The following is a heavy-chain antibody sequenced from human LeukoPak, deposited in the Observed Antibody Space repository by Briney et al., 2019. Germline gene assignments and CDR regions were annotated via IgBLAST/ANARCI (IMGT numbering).Heavy chain of an antibody. CDR2: ISSSSYI. CDR1: GFTFRTYS. D-gene: IGHD6-13*01. Sequence: PGGSLRLSCAASGFTFRTYSMNWVRQAPGKGLEWVSSISSSSYIYYADSVKGRFTISRDNAKNSLYLQMNSLRAEDTAVYYCAKDPFRGIAAADHYFDYWGQGTLVTVSS. V-gene: IGHV3-21*04. J-gene: IGHJ4*02. CDR3: AKDPFRGIAAADHYFDY.